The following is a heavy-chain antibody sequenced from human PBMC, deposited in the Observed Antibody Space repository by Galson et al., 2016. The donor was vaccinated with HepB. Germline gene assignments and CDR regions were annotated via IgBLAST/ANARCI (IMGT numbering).Heavy chain of an antibody. CDR3: ARVSHTRYGDYFDY. V-gene: IGHV1-69*13. CDR1: GGLFNTYA. Sequence: SVKVSCKASGGLFNTYAISWVRQAPGQGLESMGGIIPIFGTTNYAQKFQGRVTITADESTSTVYMVLISLRSEDTAVYYCARVSHTRYGDYFDYWGQGTLVTVSS. CDR2: IIPIFGTT. D-gene: IGHD4-17*01. J-gene: IGHJ4*02.